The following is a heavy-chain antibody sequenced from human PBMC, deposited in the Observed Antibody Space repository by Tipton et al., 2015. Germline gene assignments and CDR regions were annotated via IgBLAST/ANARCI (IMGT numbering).Heavy chain of an antibody. V-gene: IGHV3-7*01. CDR1: GFNFTTYW. CDR3: ARDQWIQLWLRYYYYGMGV. J-gene: IGHJ6*02. D-gene: IGHD5-18*01. Sequence: SLRLSCATSGFNFTTYWMSWIRQAPGKGLGWVANIKQDGSEKYYVDSVQGRFTISRDNAKNSLYLQMNSLRAEDTAVYYCARDQWIQLWLRYYYYGMGVWGQGTTVTVSS. CDR2: IKQDGSEK.